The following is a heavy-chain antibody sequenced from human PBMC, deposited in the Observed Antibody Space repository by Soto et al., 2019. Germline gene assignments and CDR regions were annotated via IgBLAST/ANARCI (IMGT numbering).Heavy chain of an antibody. CDR3: ASFDQLVIHY. Sequence: EVHLVESGGGLVKPGGSLRLSCAASGFSFSSYSMSWVRQAPGKGLEWVSSISDGSHYIHYADSVKGRFTISRDNAKNSLFLQMDSLRAEDTAGYYCASFDQLVIHYWGQGTLVAVSS. J-gene: IGHJ4*02. CDR2: ISDGSHYI. V-gene: IGHV3-21*01. CDR1: GFSFSSYS. D-gene: IGHD3-9*01.